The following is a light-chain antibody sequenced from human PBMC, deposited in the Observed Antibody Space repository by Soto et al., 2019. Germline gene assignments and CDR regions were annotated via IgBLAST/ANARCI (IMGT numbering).Light chain of an antibody. Sequence: QSVLTQPASVSGSPGQSITISCTGTSSDVAYYKYVSWYQHHPGKAPKNIIYEVTNRPSGVSNRFSGSKSGNTASLTISGLQAEDEADYYCSSYTSGSSLYVFGTGTQLTVL. CDR1: SSDVAYYKY. CDR2: EVT. J-gene: IGLJ1*01. V-gene: IGLV2-14*01. CDR3: SSYTSGSSLYV.